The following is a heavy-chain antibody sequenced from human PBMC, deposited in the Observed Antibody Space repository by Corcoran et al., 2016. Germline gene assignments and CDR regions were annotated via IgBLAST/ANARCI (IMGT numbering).Heavy chain of an antibody. CDR1: GYSISSGYY. Sequence: QVQLQESGPGLVKPSETLSLTCTVSGYSISSGYYWGWIRQPPGKGLEWIGYIYYSGSTNYNPSLKSRVTISVDTSKNQFSLKLSSVTAADTAVYYCARVKSRGIVGATGAFDIWGQGKMVTVSS. V-gene: IGHV4-61*01. CDR2: IYYSGST. D-gene: IGHD1-26*01. J-gene: IGHJ3*02. CDR3: ARVKSRGIVGATGAFDI.